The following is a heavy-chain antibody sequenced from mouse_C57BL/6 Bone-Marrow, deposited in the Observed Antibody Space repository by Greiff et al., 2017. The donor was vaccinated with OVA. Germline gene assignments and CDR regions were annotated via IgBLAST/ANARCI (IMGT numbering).Heavy chain of an antibody. D-gene: IGHD2-4*01. J-gene: IGHJ3*01. V-gene: IGHV1-85*01. CDR1: GYTFTSYD. CDR3: AASIYYDYGGAWFAY. Sequence: VQLQQSGPELVKPGASVKLSCKASGYTFTSYDINWVKQRPGQGLEWIGWIYPRDGSTKYNEKFKGKATLPVDTSSSTAYMELHSLTSEDSAVYFCAASIYYDYGGAWFAYWGQGTLVTVSA. CDR2: IYPRDGST.